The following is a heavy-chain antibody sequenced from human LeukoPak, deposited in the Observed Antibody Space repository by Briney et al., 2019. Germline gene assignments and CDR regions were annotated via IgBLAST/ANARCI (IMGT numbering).Heavy chain of an antibody. CDR3: PDDFGD. Sequence: SETLPLTCSVSGGSVSSYYWSWIRQPAGKGLEWIGRIYPSGTTHYNPSLKSRVTMSVDTSKNQFSLKLTSVTAADTAVYYCPDDFGDWGQGTLVTVSS. CDR2: IYPSGTT. CDR1: GGSVSSYY. J-gene: IGHJ4*02. V-gene: IGHV4-4*07. D-gene: IGHD4-17*01.